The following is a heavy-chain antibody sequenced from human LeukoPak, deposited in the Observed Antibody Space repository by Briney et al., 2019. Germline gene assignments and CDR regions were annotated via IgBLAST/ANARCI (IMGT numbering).Heavy chain of an antibody. D-gene: IGHD4-17*01. CDR2: IRGSGGDT. CDR3: ARGSRVTTRLDAFDI. Sequence: GGSLRLSCAGSGFTFSKYAMMWVRRAPGKGLEWASAIRGSGGDTEYADSVRGRFTISRDNSKNTLYLQMNSLRVEDTAVYYCARGSRVTTRLDAFDIWGQGTMVTVSS. V-gene: IGHV3-23*01. J-gene: IGHJ3*02. CDR1: GFTFSKYA.